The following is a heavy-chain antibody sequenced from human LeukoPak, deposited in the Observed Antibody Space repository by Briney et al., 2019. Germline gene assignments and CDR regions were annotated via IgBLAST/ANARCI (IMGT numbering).Heavy chain of an antibody. Sequence: GGSLRLSCAASGFTLSSQAMTWVRQAPGKGLEWVSTISGSGGTTNYADTVKGRFTISRDNAKSSLFLQMNSLRDEDTAVYYCVTSSIALAGTVDYWGQGTLVTVSS. CDR2: ISGSGGTT. D-gene: IGHD6-19*01. J-gene: IGHJ4*02. V-gene: IGHV3-23*01. CDR1: GFTLSSQA. CDR3: VTSSIALAGTVDY.